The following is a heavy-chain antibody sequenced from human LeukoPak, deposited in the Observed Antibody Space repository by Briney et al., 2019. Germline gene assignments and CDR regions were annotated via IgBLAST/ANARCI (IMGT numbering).Heavy chain of an antibody. D-gene: IGHD3-10*01. Sequence: GGSLRLSCAASGFTFSSYSMNWVRQAPGKGLEWVSGINWNGGSTGYADSVKGRFTISRDNAKNSLYLQMNSLRAEDTALYHCARVMITMVRGQRGAFDIWGQGTMVTVSS. CDR2: INWNGGST. CDR3: ARVMITMVRGQRGAFDI. J-gene: IGHJ3*02. CDR1: GFTFSSYS. V-gene: IGHV3-20*01.